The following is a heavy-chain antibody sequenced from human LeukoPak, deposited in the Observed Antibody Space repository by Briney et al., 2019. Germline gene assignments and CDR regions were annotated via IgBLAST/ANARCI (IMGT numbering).Heavy chain of an antibody. CDR3: ARGIVVVPAAIGY. CDR1: GYTFTGYY. J-gene: IGHJ4*02. CDR2: INPNSGGT. Sequence: GASVKVSCKASGYTFTGYYMHWVRQAPGQGLEWMGWINPNSGGTNYAQKFQGRVTMTRDTSISTAYMELSRLGSDDTAVYYCARGIVVVPAAIGYWGQGTLVTVSS. V-gene: IGHV1-2*02. D-gene: IGHD2-2*02.